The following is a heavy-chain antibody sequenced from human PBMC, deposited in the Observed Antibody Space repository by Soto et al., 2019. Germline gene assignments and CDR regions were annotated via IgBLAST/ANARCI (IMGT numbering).Heavy chain of an antibody. Sequence: QVQLQQWGAGLLKPSETLSLTCAVYGGSFSGYYWSWIRQPPGKGLEWIGEINHSGSTNYNPSLKRRDTISVDTSKNQFSLKLRSVTAADTAVYYCARGRDIVVVPAAKGTRGRKKFDPWGQGTLGTVSS. D-gene: IGHD2-2*01. J-gene: IGHJ5*02. CDR1: GGSFSGYY. CDR3: ARGRDIVVVPAAKGTRGRKKFDP. V-gene: IGHV4-34*01. CDR2: INHSGST.